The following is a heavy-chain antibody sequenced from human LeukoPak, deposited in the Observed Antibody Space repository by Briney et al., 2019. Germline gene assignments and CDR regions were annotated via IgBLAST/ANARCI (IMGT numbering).Heavy chain of an antibody. Sequence: SETLSLTCAVYGGSFSGYYWSWIRQPPGKGLEWIGSIYYSGSTYYNPSLKSRVTISVDTSKNQFSLKLSSVTAADTAVYYCARRRVTYWFDPWGQGTLVTVSS. CDR1: GGSFSGYY. CDR3: ARRRVTYWFDP. V-gene: IGHV4-34*01. CDR2: IYYSGST. J-gene: IGHJ5*02. D-gene: IGHD5-18*01.